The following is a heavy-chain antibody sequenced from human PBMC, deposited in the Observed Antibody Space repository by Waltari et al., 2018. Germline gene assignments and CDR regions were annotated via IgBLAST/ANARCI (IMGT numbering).Heavy chain of an antibody. CDR1: GYSYTSYW. Sequence: EVQLEQSGAEVQKPGESLKISCNGYGYSYTSYWIAWVLQLTGKGLEWMGVIYPGDSDTRYSPSFQGQFTISADKSINTAYLEWSSLKASDTAVYYCAREKGFSSGNFDYWGQGTLVTVSS. CDR3: AREKGFSSGNFDY. V-gene: IGHV5-51*01. CDR2: IYPGDSDT. D-gene: IGHD2-15*01. J-gene: IGHJ4*02.